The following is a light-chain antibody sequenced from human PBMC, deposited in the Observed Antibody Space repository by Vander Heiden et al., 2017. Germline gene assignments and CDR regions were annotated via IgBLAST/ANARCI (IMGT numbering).Light chain of an antibody. V-gene: IGKV3-20*01. CDR1: QSVSGSH. Sequence: EIVLTQSPGTLSLSPGERATLSCRASQSVSGSHLAWYQQKPGQAPRLLIYGASSRAAGIPDRFCGSGSGTDFTLTISRLEPEDFGLYYCQRYGRSPPYTFGQGTKLEIK. J-gene: IGKJ2*01. CDR2: GAS. CDR3: QRYGRSPPYT.